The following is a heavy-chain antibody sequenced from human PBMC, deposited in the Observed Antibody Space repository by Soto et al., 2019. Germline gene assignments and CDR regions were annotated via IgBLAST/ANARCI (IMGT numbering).Heavy chain of an antibody. V-gene: IGHV1-2*04. CDR3: ARDCSGGSCQTPGSAFDI. CDR2: INPNSGGT. Sequence: GASVKVSCKASGYTFAGYYMHWVRQAPGQGLEWMGWINPNSGGTNYAQKFQGWVTMTRDTSTSTAYMELSRLRSDDTAVYYCARDCSGGSCQTPGSAFDIWGQGTMVTV. J-gene: IGHJ3*02. D-gene: IGHD2-15*01. CDR1: GYTFAGYY.